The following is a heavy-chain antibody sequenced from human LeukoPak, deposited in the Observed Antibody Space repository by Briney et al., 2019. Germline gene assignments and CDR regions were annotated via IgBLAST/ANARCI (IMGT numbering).Heavy chain of an antibody. D-gene: IGHD2-15*01. Sequence: GGSLRLSCAASGFIFSSFGMHWVRQAPGKGQKWVAFIQDDESNKFYADSVKGRFTISRDNSKNTLFLQMNSLRPEDTALYYCAKQMVERPHYYYMDVWGKGTTVTVSS. CDR3: AKQMVERPHYYYMDV. CDR1: GFIFSSFG. CDR2: IQDDESNK. J-gene: IGHJ6*03. V-gene: IGHV3-30*02.